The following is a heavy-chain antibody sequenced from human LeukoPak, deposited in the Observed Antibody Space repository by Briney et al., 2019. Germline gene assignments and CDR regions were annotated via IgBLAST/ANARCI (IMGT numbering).Heavy chain of an antibody. CDR1: GFTFSTYS. CDR2: ITSSSSIR. V-gene: IGHV3-48*01. CDR3: AREGRDYYAYYYMDV. J-gene: IGHJ6*03. D-gene: IGHD3-10*01. Sequence: GGSLRLSCAASGFTFSTYSMNWVRQAPGKGLEWLSYITSSSSIRYFADSVKGRFTISRDNAKNSLYLQMNSLRVEDTAVYYCAREGRDYYAYYYMDVWGKGTTVTVSS.